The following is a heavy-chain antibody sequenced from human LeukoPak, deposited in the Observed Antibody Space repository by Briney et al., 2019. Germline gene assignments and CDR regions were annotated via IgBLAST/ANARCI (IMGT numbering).Heavy chain of an antibody. D-gene: IGHD1-26*01. CDR2: INPKSGGT. CDR3: AREKYNGRYYYFDY. V-gene: IGHV1-2*06. J-gene: IGHJ4*02. Sequence: ASVKVSCKASGYTFIDYYIHWVRQAPGQGLEWMGRINPKSGGTNHAQKFQGRVTMTRDTSISTAYMELSSLRSDDTAVYFCAREKYNGRYYYFDYWGQGTLVTVSS. CDR1: GYTFIDYY.